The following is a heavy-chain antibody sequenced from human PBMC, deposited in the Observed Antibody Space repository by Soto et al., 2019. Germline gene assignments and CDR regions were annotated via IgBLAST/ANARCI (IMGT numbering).Heavy chain of an antibody. CDR2: MSGSSSTT. CDR3: AKNQERELPRVIDF. D-gene: IGHD1-7*01. Sequence: GGSLRLSCATSGLTFSNNAMSWVRKAPGGGLEWVSSMSGSSSTTYYADSVRGRFTISRDRSKNTLYLQMSSLRAEDTALYYCAKNQERELPRVIDFWGQGTLVTVSS. V-gene: IGHV3-23*01. J-gene: IGHJ4*02. CDR1: GLTFSNNA.